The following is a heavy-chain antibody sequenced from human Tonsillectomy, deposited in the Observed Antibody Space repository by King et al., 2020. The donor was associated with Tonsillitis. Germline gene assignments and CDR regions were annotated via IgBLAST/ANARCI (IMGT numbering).Heavy chain of an antibody. D-gene: IGHD3-9*01. CDR3: ARVPFYYEILTGYHPTGGFDP. CDR2: IHYSGST. J-gene: IGHJ5*02. Sequence: QLQESGPGLGKPSQTLSLTCTVSGGSISSGDYYWSWIRQPPGKGLEWIGYIHYSGSTYYNPSLKSRVTISVDTSKNQFSLKLSSVTAADTAVYYCARVPFYYEILTGYHPTGGFDPWGQGTLVTVSS. V-gene: IGHV4-30-4*01. CDR1: GGSISSGDYY.